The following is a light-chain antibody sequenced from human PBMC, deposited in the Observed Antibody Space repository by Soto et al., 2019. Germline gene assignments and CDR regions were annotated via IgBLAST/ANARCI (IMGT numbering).Light chain of an antibody. CDR3: QHYNGYSEA. J-gene: IGKJ1*01. CDR1: QGISSW. Sequence: DIQMPLSPSSLSASVGDRFTITSPAGQGISSWLAWYQQKPGKARRLLSYKASTLESGVPSRFSGSGAGTEFTLTISSLQPDDFATYYFQHYNGYSEAFGQGTKVDIK. CDR2: KAS. V-gene: IGKV1-5*03.